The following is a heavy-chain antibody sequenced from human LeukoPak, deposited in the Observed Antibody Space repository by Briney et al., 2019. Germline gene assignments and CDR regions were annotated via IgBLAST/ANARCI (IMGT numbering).Heavy chain of an antibody. CDR1: GGSFSGYY. V-gene: IGHV4-34*01. J-gene: IGHJ6*03. CDR2: INHSGST. D-gene: IGHD2/OR15-2a*01. Sequence: SETLSLTCAVYGGSFSGYYWSWIRQPPGKGLEWIGEINHSGSTNYNPSLKSRVTISVDTSNNQFSLKLSSVTAADTAVYYCARESAVKLLLSRSYYYYMDVWGKGTTVTVSS. CDR3: ARESAVKLLLSRSYYYYMDV.